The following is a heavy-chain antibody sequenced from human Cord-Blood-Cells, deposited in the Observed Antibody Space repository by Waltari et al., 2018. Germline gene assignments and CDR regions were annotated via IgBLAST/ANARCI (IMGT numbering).Heavy chain of an antibody. D-gene: IGHD2-15*01. V-gene: IGHV3-21*01. CDR3: ASSRTPFYGMDV. Sequence: EVQLVESGGGLVKPGGSLRLSCAASGFPFSSYSMNWVRQAPGKGLEWVSSISSSSSYIYYADSVKGRFTISRDNAKNSLYLQMNSLRAEDTAVYYCASSRTPFYGMDVWGQGTTVTVSS. J-gene: IGHJ6*02. CDR2: ISSSSSYI. CDR1: GFPFSSYS.